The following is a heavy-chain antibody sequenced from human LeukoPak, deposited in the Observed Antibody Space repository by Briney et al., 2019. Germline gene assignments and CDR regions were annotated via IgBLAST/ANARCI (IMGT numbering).Heavy chain of an antibody. J-gene: IGHJ4*02. V-gene: IGHV1-2*02. CDR1: VYTFTNFY. Sequence: ASVKVSCKASVYTFTNFYIHWVRQAPGQGLEWMGWMNPNSGDTSYAREFQDRVTMTRDTSLNTAYMELSRLRSDDTAVYFCARRPXNCXXXNCYVDYWGQXTLVTVS. CDR3: ARRPXNCXXXNCYVDY. CDR2: MNPNSGDT. D-gene: IGHD1-1*01.